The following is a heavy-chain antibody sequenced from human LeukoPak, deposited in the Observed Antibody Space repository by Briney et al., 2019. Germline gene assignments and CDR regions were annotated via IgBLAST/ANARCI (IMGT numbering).Heavy chain of an antibody. D-gene: IGHD6-13*01. CDR1: GFTFSTFG. CDR3: ARGEVAAVTTRPRFDY. CDR2: IRFDGGNT. J-gene: IGHJ4*02. V-gene: IGHV3-30*02. Sequence: GGSLRLSCAASGFTFSTFGMHWVRQTPGKGLEWVAFIRFDGGNTFYPDSVKGRFTISRDNSKNTLYLQMNSLRAEDTAVYYCARGEVAAVTTRPRFDYWGQGTLVTVSS.